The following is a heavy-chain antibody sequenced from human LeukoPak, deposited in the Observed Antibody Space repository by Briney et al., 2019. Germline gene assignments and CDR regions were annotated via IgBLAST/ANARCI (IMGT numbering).Heavy chain of an antibody. CDR3: ARHGPRRLITMTPYYFDY. D-gene: IGHD3-22*01. CDR2: IYYSGST. J-gene: IGHJ4*02. V-gene: IGHV4-39*01. Sequence: SETLSLTCTVPGGSISTSSYYWGWIRQPPGKGLEWIGSIYYSGSTYYNPSLKSRVTISVHTSKNQLSLKLSSVTAADTAVYYCARHGPRRLITMTPYYFDYWGQGTLVTVSS. CDR1: GGSISTSSYY.